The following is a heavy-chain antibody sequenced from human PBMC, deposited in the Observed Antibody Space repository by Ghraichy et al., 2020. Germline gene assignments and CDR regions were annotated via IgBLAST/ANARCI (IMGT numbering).Heavy chain of an antibody. D-gene: IGHD5-24*01. CDR2: TYWDDHK. J-gene: IGHJ4*02. Sequence: SGPTLVKPTQTLTLTCSFTGFELTSSGVGVGWIRQPPGKALEWLAITYWDDHKRYSPSLKTRLTVTKDTSKNQVVLTMTNMDPVDTATYFCTRSSCENSNGYNFDYWGQGTLVTVSS. CDR1: GFELTSSGVG. CDR3: TRSSCENSNGYNFDY. V-gene: IGHV2-5*02.